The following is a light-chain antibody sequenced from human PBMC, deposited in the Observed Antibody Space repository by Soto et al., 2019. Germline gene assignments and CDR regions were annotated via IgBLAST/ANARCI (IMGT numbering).Light chain of an antibody. CDR2: EVS. CDR1: SSDVGGYNY. V-gene: IGLV2-14*03. J-gene: IGLJ1*01. Sequence: QSALTQPASVSGSPGQSITISCTGTSSDVGGYNYVSWYQQHPGKGPKLMIYEVSNRPSGVSNRFSCSKSGNTATLTISGLQAEDEADYYCSSYTSTTTRVFGTGTKVTVL. CDR3: SSYTSTTTRV.